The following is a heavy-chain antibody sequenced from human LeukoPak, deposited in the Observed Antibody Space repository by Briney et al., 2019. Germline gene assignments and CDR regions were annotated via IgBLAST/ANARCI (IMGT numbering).Heavy chain of an antibody. Sequence: SETLSLTCAVSGYSLSNGYYWGWIRQPPGKGLEWIGIIYHSGSTYYNPSLKRRVTISVDTSKNQFSLKLSSVTATDMAVYYCARVGDRSGYLHYFDYWGQGTQVTVSS. D-gene: IGHD3-3*01. CDR3: ARVGDRSGYLHYFDY. CDR2: IYHSGST. CDR1: GYSLSNGYY. J-gene: IGHJ4*02. V-gene: IGHV4-38-2*01.